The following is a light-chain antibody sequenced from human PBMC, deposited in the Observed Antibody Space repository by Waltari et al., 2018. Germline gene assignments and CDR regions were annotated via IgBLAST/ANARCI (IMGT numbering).Light chain of an antibody. Sequence: MTQSPSTLSASVGDKVTITCRASQNIDYNLAWYQQKPGQAPRLLIYGASTRATGIPARFSGSGSGTEFTLTISSLQSEDFAVYYCQQYNNWPPLTFGGGTKVEIK. CDR3: QQYNNWPPLT. V-gene: IGKV3-15*01. CDR1: QNIDYN. J-gene: IGKJ4*01. CDR2: GAS.